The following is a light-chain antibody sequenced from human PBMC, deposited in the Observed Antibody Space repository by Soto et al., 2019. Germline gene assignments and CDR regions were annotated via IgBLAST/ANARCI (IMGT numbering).Light chain of an antibody. CDR1: SSDVGGYNY. V-gene: IGLV2-14*01. CDR3: SSFAGISTSYV. CDR2: EVS. Sequence: QSVLTQPASVSGSPGQSITISCTGTSSDVGGYNYVSWYQQHPGKAPKLMIYEVSNRPSGVSNRFSGSKSGNTASLTISGLQAEDEADYYCSSFAGISTSYVFGTGTKVTVL. J-gene: IGLJ1*01.